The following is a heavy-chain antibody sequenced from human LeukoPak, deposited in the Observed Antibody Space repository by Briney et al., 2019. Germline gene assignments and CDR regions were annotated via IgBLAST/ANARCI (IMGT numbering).Heavy chain of an antibody. D-gene: IGHD5/OR15-5a*01. Sequence: GGSLRLSCGASGITFSDYWMHWVRQAPGKGLVWVSRINSDGSSTIYADSVKGRFTISRDNAKNTVYLRMNSLRAEDTAVFYCATGLPQYYDFWGRGTLVTVSS. CDR1: GITFSDYW. CDR2: INSDGSST. V-gene: IGHV3-74*01. J-gene: IGHJ2*01. CDR3: ATGLPQYYDF.